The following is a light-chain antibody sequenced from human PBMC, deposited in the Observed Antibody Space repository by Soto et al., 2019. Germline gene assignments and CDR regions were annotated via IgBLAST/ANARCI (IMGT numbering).Light chain of an antibody. CDR3: KKYALAPRT. CDR2: AAS. Sequence: DIQMTQAPPSLSASVGDRVTITCRASHAISNYLAWYQQKPGKVPELLIYAASTLQSGVPSRFSGSGSGTDFTLTISSLQLEDVETYSCKKYALAPRTFGKGTK. CDR1: HAISNY. V-gene: IGKV1-27*01. J-gene: IGKJ1*01.